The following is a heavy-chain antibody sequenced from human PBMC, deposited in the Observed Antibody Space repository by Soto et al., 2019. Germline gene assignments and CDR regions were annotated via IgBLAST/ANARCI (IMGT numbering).Heavy chain of an antibody. CDR3: ARASDSTWYNWFDP. V-gene: IGHV1-69*01. J-gene: IGHJ5*02. CDR2: IIPIFGTT. D-gene: IGHD6-13*01. CDR1: GGNFSRNG. Sequence: QVQLVQSGAEVKKPGSSVKISCKTSGGNFSRNGISWVRQAPGQGLEWMGGIIPIFGTTNYAHKFRGRVTVTADESTGTVYMVMNSLRSEDTAVYYCARASDSTWYNWFDPLGQGTLVTVSS.